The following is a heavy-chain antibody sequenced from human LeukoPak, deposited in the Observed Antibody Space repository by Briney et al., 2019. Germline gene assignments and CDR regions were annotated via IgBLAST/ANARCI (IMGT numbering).Heavy chain of an antibody. D-gene: IGHD3-16*02. CDR2: IYTSGST. V-gene: IGHV4-4*08. Sequence: SETLSLTCTVSGGSISSYYWSWIRQPPGKRLEWIGRIYTSGSTNYNPSLKSRVTISVDTSKNQFSLKLSSVTAADTAVYYCARANMITFGGVIARLDAFDIWGQGTMVTVSS. J-gene: IGHJ3*02. CDR1: GGSISSYY. CDR3: ARANMITFGGVIARLDAFDI.